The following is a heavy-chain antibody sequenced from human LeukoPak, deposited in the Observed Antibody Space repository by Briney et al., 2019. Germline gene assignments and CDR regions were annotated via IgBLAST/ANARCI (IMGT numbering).Heavy chain of an antibody. CDR3: ARVQGSGWYYFDY. D-gene: IGHD6-19*01. V-gene: IGHV4-34*01. Sequence: SETLSLTCAVYGGSFSGYYWSWIRQPPGKGLEWIGEINHSGSTNYNPSLKSRVTISVDTSKNQFSLKLSSVTAADTAVYYCARVQGSGWYYFDYWGQGTLVTASS. J-gene: IGHJ4*02. CDR2: INHSGST. CDR1: GGSFSGYY.